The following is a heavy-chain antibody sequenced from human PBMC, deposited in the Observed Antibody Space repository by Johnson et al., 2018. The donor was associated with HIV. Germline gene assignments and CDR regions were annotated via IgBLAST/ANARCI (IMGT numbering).Heavy chain of an antibody. V-gene: IGHV3-15*01. CDR2: IKSNTEGGTT. J-gene: IGHJ3*02. CDR1: GFTFSNAW. D-gene: IGHD2-15*01. CDR3: AKEGRGGAFDI. Sequence: VQLVESGGGLVQPGGSLRLSCAASGFTFSNAWMSWVRQAPGKGLEWVGRIKSNTEGGTTDYAAPVKGRFTISRVTSKNTLYLQMNSLRAEDTAVYYCAKEGRGGAFDIWGQGTMVTVSS.